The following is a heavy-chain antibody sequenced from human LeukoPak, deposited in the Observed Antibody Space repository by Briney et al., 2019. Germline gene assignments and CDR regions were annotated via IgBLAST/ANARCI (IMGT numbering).Heavy chain of an antibody. J-gene: IGHJ4*02. V-gene: IGHV3-11*01. Sequence: GGSLRLSCAASGFTFSDYYMSWIRQAPGKGLEWVSYISSSGSTIYYADSAKGRFTISRDNAKNSLYLQMNSLRAEDTAVYYCARDALHYYGSGSYYKAWDHFDYWGQGTLVTVSS. D-gene: IGHD3-10*01. CDR3: ARDALHYYGSGSYYKAWDHFDY. CDR1: GFTFSDYY. CDR2: ISSSGSTI.